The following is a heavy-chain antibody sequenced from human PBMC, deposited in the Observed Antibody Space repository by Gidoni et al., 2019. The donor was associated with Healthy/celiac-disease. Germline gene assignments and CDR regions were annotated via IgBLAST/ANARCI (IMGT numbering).Heavy chain of an antibody. CDR1: GFTFSSYS. Sequence: EVPLVESGGGLVKPGGSLRLSCAASGFTFSSYSMNWVRQAPGKGLEWVSSISSSSSYIYYADSVKGRFTISRDNAKNSLYLQMNSLRAEDTAVYDCARAVDYYGSGSYDDFDYWGQGTLVTVSS. CDR2: ISSSSSYI. V-gene: IGHV3-21*01. D-gene: IGHD3-10*01. CDR3: ARAVDYYGSGSYDDFDY. J-gene: IGHJ4*02.